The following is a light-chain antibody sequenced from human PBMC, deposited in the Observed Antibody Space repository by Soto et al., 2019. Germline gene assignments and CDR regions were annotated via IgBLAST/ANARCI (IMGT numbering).Light chain of an antibody. J-gene: IGLJ2*01. CDR3: SSYTSSSTLGV. CDR2: DVS. Sequence: QSALTQPASVSGSPGQSITISCTGTSSDVGGYNYVSWYQQHPGKAPKLMIYDVSNRPSGVSNRFYGSKSGNTASLTISGLQAEDEADYYCSSYTSSSTLGVFGGGPKLTVL. CDR1: SSDVGGYNY. V-gene: IGLV2-14*01.